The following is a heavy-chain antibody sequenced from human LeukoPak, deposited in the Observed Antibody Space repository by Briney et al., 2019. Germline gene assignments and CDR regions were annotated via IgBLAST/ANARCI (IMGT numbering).Heavy chain of an antibody. V-gene: IGHV3-30*02. CDR1: GLTFSSYG. J-gene: IGHJ4*02. CDR3: AKDSSGFLGY. CDR2: IRYDGSNK. D-gene: IGHD6-19*01. Sequence: GSLRLSCAASGLTFSSYGMHWVRQAPGKGLEWVAFIRYDGSNKYYADSVKGRFTISRDNSKNTLYLQMNSLRAEDTAVYYCAKDSSGFLGYWGQGTLVTVSS.